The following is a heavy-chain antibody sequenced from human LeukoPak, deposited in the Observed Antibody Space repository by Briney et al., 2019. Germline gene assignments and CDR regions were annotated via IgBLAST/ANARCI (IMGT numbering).Heavy chain of an antibody. Sequence: PGGSLRLSCAASGFTFRIYAMYWVRRAPGKGLEWVAMISYDGNNKDYADSVKGRFTISRDNSKNTLYLQMNSLRADDTSIYYCATPRELGFHYFDYWGQGTLVTVSS. CDR2: ISYDGNNK. CDR3: ATPRELGFHYFDY. J-gene: IGHJ4*02. CDR1: GFTFRIYA. D-gene: IGHD7-27*01. V-gene: IGHV3-30*04.